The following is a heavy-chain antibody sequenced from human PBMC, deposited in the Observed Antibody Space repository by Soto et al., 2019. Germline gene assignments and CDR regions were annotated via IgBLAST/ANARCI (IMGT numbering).Heavy chain of an antibody. CDR3: AKCQEGSFNNFYYMDV. J-gene: IGHJ6*03. V-gene: IGHV3-23*01. D-gene: IGHD3-3*02. CDR1: GFTFGSYA. CDR2: ISGSGGTT. Sequence: GGSLRLSCAASGFTFGSYAMSWVRQAPGQGLEWVSGISGSGGTTDYADAVKGRFIISRDNSENTLHLQMNSLRAEDTAVYFCAKCQEGSFNNFYYMDVWGEGTTVTVSS.